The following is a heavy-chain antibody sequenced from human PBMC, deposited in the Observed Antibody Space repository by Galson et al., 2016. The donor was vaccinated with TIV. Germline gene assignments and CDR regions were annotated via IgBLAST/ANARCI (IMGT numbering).Heavy chain of an antibody. Sequence: SLRLSCAASGFTFNSYAMGWVRQAPGKGLEWVSGISGSGGSTHYADSVKGRFTITRDRSKKMVYLQMHSLRAEGTAVYYCTKGRTYCSGTSCYSFDAWGQGTLVSVSS. CDR3: TKGRTYCSGTSCYSFDA. J-gene: IGHJ4*02. CDR1: GFTFNSYA. D-gene: IGHD2-2*01. V-gene: IGHV3-23*01. CDR2: ISGSGGST.